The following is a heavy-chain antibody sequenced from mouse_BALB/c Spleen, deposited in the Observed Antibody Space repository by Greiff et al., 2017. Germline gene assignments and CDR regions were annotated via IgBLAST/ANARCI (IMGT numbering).Heavy chain of an antibody. CDR1: GFAFSSYD. Sequence: EVQLVESGGGLVKPGGSLKLSCAASGFAFSSYDMSWVRQTPEKRLEWVAYISSGGGSTYYPDTVKGRFTISRDNAKNTLYLQMSSLKSEDTAMYYCARRGGYGSSYRYWYFDVWGAGTTVTVSS. J-gene: IGHJ1*01. V-gene: IGHV5-12-1*01. CDR2: ISSGGGST. CDR3: ARRGGYGSSYRYWYFDV. D-gene: IGHD1-1*01.